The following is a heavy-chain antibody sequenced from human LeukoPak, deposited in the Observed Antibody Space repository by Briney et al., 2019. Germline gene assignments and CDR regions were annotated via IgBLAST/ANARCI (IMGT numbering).Heavy chain of an antibody. CDR3: ARARIAARSNWFDP. J-gene: IGHJ5*02. V-gene: IGHV1-2*02. CDR1: GYTFTGYC. D-gene: IGHD6-6*01. CDR2: INPNSGGT. Sequence: ASVKVSCKASGYTFTGYCMHWVRQAPGQGLEWMGWINPNSGGTNYAQKFQGRVTMTRDTSISTAYMELSRLRSDDTAVYYCARARIAARSNWFDPWGQGTLVTVSS.